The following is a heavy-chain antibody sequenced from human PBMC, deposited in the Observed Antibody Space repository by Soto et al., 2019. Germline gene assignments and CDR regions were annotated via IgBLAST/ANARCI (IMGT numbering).Heavy chain of an antibody. V-gene: IGHV3-21*01. J-gene: IGHJ4*02. CDR2: ISSSSSYI. Sequence: GVSMRVSCAASGFTFISYSRNWVRQDPGKGLEWVSSISSSSSYIYYADSAKGRFTISRDNAKNSLYLQMNSLRAEDTAVYYCARVLGSGSPTLSYWGQGTLVTVSS. CDR1: GFTFISYS. CDR3: ARVLGSGSPTLSY. D-gene: IGHD3-10*01.